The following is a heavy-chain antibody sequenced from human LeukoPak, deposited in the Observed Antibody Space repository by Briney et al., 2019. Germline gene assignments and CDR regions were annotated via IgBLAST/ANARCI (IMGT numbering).Heavy chain of an antibody. Sequence: GGSLRLSCAASGFTFSSYAMSWVRQAPGKGLEWVSAISGSGGSTYYADSVKGRFTISRDNSKNTLYLQMNSLRAEDTAVYYCARDLTGDSAFDIWGQGTMVTVSS. V-gene: IGHV3-23*01. CDR1: GFTFSSYA. CDR2: ISGSGGST. CDR3: ARDLTGDSAFDI. J-gene: IGHJ3*02. D-gene: IGHD7-27*01.